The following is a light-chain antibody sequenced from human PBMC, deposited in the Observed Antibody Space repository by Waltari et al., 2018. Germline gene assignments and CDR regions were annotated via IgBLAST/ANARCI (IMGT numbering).Light chain of an antibody. CDR3: QQYADLPWT. V-gene: IGKV1-5*03. CDR1: QRIGSW. CDR2: QAS. Sequence: IQMTQSPSTLSASVGDRVTITCRASQRIGSWLAWYQQRPGKAPPLLISQASNLERGVPSRFSGSGSGTGFTLTINSLQPDDFATYHCQQYADLPWTFGQGTRVEIK. J-gene: IGKJ1*01.